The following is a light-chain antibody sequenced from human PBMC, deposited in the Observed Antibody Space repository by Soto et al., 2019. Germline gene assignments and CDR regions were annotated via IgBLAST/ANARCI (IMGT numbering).Light chain of an antibody. J-gene: IGKJ3*01. CDR1: QDIRNF. CDR2: AAS. CDR3: KKYSSVPG. V-gene: IGKV1-27*01. Sequence: DIQMTQSPTSLSASVGDRVTITCRASQDIRNFVAWYQQKPGKAPKLLIYAASTLQSGVPSRVSGSGSGTDFTLTINSLQPEDVATYSRKKYSSVPGFGPGTKVEIK.